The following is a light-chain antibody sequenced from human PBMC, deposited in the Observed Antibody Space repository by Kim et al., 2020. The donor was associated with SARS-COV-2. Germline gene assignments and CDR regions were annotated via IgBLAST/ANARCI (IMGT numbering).Light chain of an antibody. J-gene: IGKJ2*01. CDR3: QQYNSYPYT. Sequence: SASGGDRVTITCRASQTINSWLAWYQQKPGKAPNLLISRASNLESGVPSRFSGSGSGTEFTLTISSLQPDDFATYYCQQYNSYPYTFGQGTKLEI. V-gene: IGKV1-5*03. CDR2: RAS. CDR1: QTINSW.